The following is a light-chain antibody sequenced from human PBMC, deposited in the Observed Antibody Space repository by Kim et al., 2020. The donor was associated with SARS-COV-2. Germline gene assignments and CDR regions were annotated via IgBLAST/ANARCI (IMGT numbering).Light chain of an antibody. CDR2: DAS. V-gene: IGKV3-11*01. J-gene: IGKJ4*01. Sequence: SLSPGERSTLSCMASQSVSSYLAWYQQKPGQAPRLLIYDASNRATGIPARFSGSGSGTDFTLTISSLEPEDFAVYYCQQRSNWLTFGGGTKVDIK. CDR1: QSVSSY. CDR3: QQRSNWLT.